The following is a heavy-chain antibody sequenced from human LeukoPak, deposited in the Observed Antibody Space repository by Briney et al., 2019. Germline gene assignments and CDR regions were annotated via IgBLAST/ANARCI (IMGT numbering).Heavy chain of an antibody. J-gene: IGHJ4*02. CDR2: VNLSGGA. V-gene: IGHV4-34*01. D-gene: IGHD5-18*01. CDR3: ASGVGYLFPTN. CDR1: GGSFSGFY. Sequence: SETLSLTCAIYGGSFSGFYWSWIRQPPGKGLEWIGEVNLSGGAFYNPSLKSRVTIPIDTSKQQFSLKLRSVAAADTAHYYCASGVGYLFPTNWGQGTLVTVSS.